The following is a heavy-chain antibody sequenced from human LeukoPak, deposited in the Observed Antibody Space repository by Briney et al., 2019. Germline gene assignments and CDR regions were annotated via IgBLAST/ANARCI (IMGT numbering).Heavy chain of an antibody. CDR1: GGSFSGYY. V-gene: IGHV4-34*01. D-gene: IGHD3-9*01. Sequence: SETLSLTCTVYGGSFSGYYWSWIRQPPGKGLEWIGEINHSGSTNYNPSLKSRVTISVDTSKNQFSLKLSSVTAADTAVYYCARRLRALRYFDWLLPPFDYWGQGTLVTVSS. J-gene: IGHJ4*02. CDR3: ARRLRALRYFDWLLPPFDY. CDR2: INHSGST.